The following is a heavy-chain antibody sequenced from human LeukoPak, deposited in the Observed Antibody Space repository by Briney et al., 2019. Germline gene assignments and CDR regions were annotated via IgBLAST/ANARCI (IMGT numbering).Heavy chain of an antibody. V-gene: IGHV1-69*04. CDR1: GGTFSSYA. CDR2: IIPIFGIA. J-gene: IGHJ6*02. CDR3: ASPWGSPTSYGMDV. D-gene: IGHD7-27*01. Sequence: SVKVSCKASGGTFSSYAISCVRQAPGQGLEWMGRIIPIFGIANYAQKFQGRVTITADKSTSTAYMELSSLRSEDTAVYYCASPWGSPTSYGMDVWGQGTTVTVSS.